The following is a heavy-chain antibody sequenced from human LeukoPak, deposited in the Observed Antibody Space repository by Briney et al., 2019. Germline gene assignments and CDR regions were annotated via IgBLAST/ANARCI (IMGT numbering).Heavy chain of an antibody. CDR2: IIPSGSI. CDR3: ARQDYRDSSGHNWFDP. Sequence: SETLSLTCAVYGGSFSNYYWSWIRQPPGKGLEWIGEIIPSGSINYNPSLKSLVAISVDTSQNQFSLKLSSVTAADTAVYYCARQDYRDSSGHNWFDPWGQGTQVTVSS. V-gene: IGHV4-34*12. CDR1: GGSFSNYY. J-gene: IGHJ5*02. D-gene: IGHD3-22*01.